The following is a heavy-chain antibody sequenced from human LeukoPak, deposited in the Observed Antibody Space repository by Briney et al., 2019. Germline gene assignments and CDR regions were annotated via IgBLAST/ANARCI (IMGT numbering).Heavy chain of an antibody. D-gene: IGHD2-2*02. Sequence: ASVKVSCKASGYTFTSYGISWVRQAPGQGLEWMGWISAYNGSTNYAQKLQGRVTMTTDTSTSTAYMELRSLRSDDTAVYYCSRGPDIVVVPAAIGYMDVWGKGTTVTVSS. J-gene: IGHJ6*03. V-gene: IGHV1-18*01. CDR1: GYTFTSYG. CDR2: ISAYNGST. CDR3: SRGPDIVVVPAAIGYMDV.